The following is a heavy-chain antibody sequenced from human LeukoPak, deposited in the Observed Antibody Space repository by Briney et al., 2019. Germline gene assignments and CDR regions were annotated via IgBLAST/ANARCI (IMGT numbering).Heavy chain of an antibody. D-gene: IGHD2-8*01. CDR3: ARSRYCTNGVCLHPFDY. CDR2: IYYSGST. CDR1: GGSISSYY. V-gene: IGHV4-59*01. J-gene: IGHJ4*02. Sequence: KPSETLSLTCTVSGGSISSYYWSWIRQPPVKGLECIGYIYYSGSTNYNPSLKSRVTISVDTSKNQFSLKLSSVTAADTAVYYCARSRYCTNGVCLHPFDYWGQGTLVTVSS.